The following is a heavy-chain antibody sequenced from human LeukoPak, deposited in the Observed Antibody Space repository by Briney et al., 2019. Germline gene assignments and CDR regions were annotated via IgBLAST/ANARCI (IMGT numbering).Heavy chain of an antibody. CDR1: GLILSGHS. D-gene: IGHD1-14*01. Sequence: AGRSLRLSWAAAGLILSGHSMHWVRQAPGEGLECVSAIRPEGTKTSYRNSVKGRLTISRDNSKNTVYLQMGSLRDEDMAMYYCAREEPGGSTDYWGEGTLVTVSS. J-gene: IGHJ4*02. V-gene: IGHV3-64*01. CDR3: AREEPGGSTDY. CDR2: IRPEGTKT.